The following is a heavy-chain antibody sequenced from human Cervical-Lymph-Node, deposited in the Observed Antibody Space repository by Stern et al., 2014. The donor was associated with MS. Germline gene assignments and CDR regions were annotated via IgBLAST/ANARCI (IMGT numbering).Heavy chain of an antibody. Sequence: VQLVQSGAEVKKPGESLKISCEASGYLFDDYWIGWVRQMSGRGLELVAIIFPRDSNTRYSPSVQGQVTLQADKSISTAYLQWRTRKPSAPPFYPCGSSPATPSGYDRFDYWGQGALVTVSS. CDR2: IFPRDSNT. V-gene: IGHV5-51*03. J-gene: IGHJ4*02. CDR1: GYLFDDYW. D-gene: IGHD5-12*01. CDR3: GSSPATPSGYDRFDY.